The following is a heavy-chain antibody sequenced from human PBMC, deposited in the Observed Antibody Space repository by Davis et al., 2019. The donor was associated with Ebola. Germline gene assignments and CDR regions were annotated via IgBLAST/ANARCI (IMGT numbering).Heavy chain of an antibody. CDR1: AFTFSSCS. Sequence: GGSLRLSCAASAFTFSSCSMNWVRQAPGKGLEWVSSISSISSYIYYADSVKGRFTISRDNAKNSLYLQMNSLRAEDTAVYYCARVHRGEIVVVITHDAFDIWGQGTMVTVSS. D-gene: IGHD3-22*01. CDR2: ISSISSYI. CDR3: ARVHRGEIVVVITHDAFDI. V-gene: IGHV3-21*01. J-gene: IGHJ3*02.